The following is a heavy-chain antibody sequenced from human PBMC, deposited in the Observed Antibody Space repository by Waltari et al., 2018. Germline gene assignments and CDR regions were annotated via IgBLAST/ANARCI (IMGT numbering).Heavy chain of an antibody. CDR2: IKQDGSEK. Sequence: EVQLVESGGGLVQPGGSLRLSCAASGFTFSSYWLSWVRQAPGKGLEWVANIKQDGSEKYYVDSVKGRFTISRDNAKNSLYLQMNSLRAEDTAVYYCAREMTTVTIAYWGQGTLVTVSS. V-gene: IGHV3-7*01. CDR3: AREMTTVTIAY. CDR1: GFTFSSYW. J-gene: IGHJ4*02. D-gene: IGHD4-17*01.